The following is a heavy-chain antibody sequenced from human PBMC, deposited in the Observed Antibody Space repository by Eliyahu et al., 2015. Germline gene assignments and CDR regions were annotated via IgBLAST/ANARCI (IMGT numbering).Heavy chain of an antibody. J-gene: IGHJ4*02. CDR1: GFXFSXYG. CDR2: IWYDGSNK. CDR3: ARGTWTGTTSSDY. V-gene: IGHV3-33*01. Sequence: QVQLVESGGGVVQPGRSLRLSXAASGFXFSXYGMPXVRQXXGKGLXWVALIWYDGSNKYYADSVKGRFTISRDNSKNTLYLQMNSLRAEDTAVYYCARGTWTGTTSSDYWGQGTLVTVSS. D-gene: IGHD1-7*01.